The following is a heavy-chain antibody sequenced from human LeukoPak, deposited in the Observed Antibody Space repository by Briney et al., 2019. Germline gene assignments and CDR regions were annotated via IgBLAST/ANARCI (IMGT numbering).Heavy chain of an antibody. CDR1: GFTFSNYA. CDR2: ISGSGGST. Sequence: GGSLRLSCAASGFTFSNYAMSWVRQAPGKGLEWVSAISGSGGSTYYADSVKGRFTISRDNSKNTLYLQMNSLRAEDTAVYYCAKVLYPYYYGSGSYYSFDYWGQGTLVTVSS. CDR3: AKVLYPYYYGSGSYYSFDY. J-gene: IGHJ4*02. V-gene: IGHV3-23*01. D-gene: IGHD3-10*01.